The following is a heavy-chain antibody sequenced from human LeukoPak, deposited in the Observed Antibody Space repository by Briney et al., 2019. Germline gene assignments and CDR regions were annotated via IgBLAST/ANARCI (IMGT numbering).Heavy chain of an antibody. J-gene: IGHJ4*02. CDR1: GYTLTELS. V-gene: IGHV1-24*01. D-gene: IGHD3-3*01. CDR2: FDPEDGET. Sequence: ASVKVSCKVSGYTLTELSMHWVRQAPGKGLEWMGGFDPEDGETIYAQKFQGRVTMTEDTSTDTAYMELSSLRSEDTAVYYCATETYYDFWSGYRGEWGQGTLVTVSS. CDR3: ATETYYDFWSGYRGE.